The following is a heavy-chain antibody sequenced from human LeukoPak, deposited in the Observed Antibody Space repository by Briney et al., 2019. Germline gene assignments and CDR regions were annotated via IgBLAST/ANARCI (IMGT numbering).Heavy chain of an antibody. CDR2: INPNSGGT. CDR3: ARSGGKSTSLAKWFDP. V-gene: IGHV1-2*02. CDR1: GYTFTGYY. D-gene: IGHD3-16*01. J-gene: IGHJ5*02. Sequence: ASAKVSCKASGYTFTGYYMHWVRQAPGQGLEWMGWINPNSGGTNYAQKFQGRVTMTRDTSISTAYMELSRMRSDDTAVYYCARSGGKSTSLAKWFDPWGQGTLVTVSS.